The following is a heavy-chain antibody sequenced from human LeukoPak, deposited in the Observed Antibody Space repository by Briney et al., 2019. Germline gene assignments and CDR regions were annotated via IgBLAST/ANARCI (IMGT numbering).Heavy chain of an antibody. CDR1: GFTLSNYG. V-gene: IGHV3-30*18. CDR3: AKTLGSLAVAGGLDY. CDR2: ISYDGSDK. J-gene: IGHJ4*02. Sequence: PGGSLRLSCAASGFTLSNYGMHWVRQAPGKGLEWVAVISYDGSDKFYADSVKGRFTISRDSSKNTLYLQMSSLRAEDTALYYCAKTLGSLAVAGGLDYWGQGTLVTVSS. D-gene: IGHD6-19*01.